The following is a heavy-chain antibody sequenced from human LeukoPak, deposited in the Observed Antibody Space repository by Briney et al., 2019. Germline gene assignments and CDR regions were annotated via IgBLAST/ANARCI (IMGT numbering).Heavy chain of an antibody. Sequence: SETLSLTCTVSGGSISSSSYYWGWIRQPPGKGLEWIGTIYYSGSTSYNPSLKSRVTISVDTSKNQFSLKLRSVTAADTAVCYCARHVTISGPYDASDIWGQGAMVTVSP. CDR2: IYYSGST. J-gene: IGHJ3*02. CDR1: GGSISSSSYY. CDR3: ARHVTISGPYDASDI. V-gene: IGHV4-39*01. D-gene: IGHD5-24*01.